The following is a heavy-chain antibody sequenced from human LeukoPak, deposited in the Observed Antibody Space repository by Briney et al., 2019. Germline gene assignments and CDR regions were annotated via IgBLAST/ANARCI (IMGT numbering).Heavy chain of an antibody. CDR1: GFTFSSYW. D-gene: IGHD3-3*01. CDR2: INSDGSST. J-gene: IGHJ5*02. CDR3: AREGMVSRYGFWSGYTRFDP. Sequence: GGSLRLSCAASGFTFSSYWMHWVRQAPGKGLVWVSRINSDGSSTSYADSVKGRFTISRDNAKNTLYLQMNSLRAEDTAVYYCAREGMVSRYGFWSGYTRFDPWGQGTLVTVSS. V-gene: IGHV3-74*01.